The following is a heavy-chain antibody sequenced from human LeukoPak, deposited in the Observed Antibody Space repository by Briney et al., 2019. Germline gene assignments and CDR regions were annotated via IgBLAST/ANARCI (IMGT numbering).Heavy chain of an antibody. V-gene: IGHV4-39*01. D-gene: IGHD2-15*01. CDR1: GGSISSRSYY. Sequence: SETLSLTCTVSGGSISSRSYYWGWIRQPPGKGLEWIGSMFYSGTTYYNPSLESRVTMSVDTSKNQFSLKLSSVTAADTAVYYCARLPPELSWFDPWGQGTLVTVSS. J-gene: IGHJ5*02. CDR2: MFYSGTT. CDR3: ARLPPELSWFDP.